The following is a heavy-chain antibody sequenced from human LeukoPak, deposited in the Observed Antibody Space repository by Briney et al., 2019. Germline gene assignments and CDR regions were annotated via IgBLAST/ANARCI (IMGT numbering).Heavy chain of an antibody. J-gene: IGHJ4*02. V-gene: IGHV1-18*01. CDR2: ISAYNGKT. CDR1: DYTFTNYG. D-gene: IGHD2-8*01. Sequence: ASVKVSCKASDYTFTNYGVSWVRQAPGQGLEWMGWISAYNGKTYYAQKFQGRVTVTTDTSTGTAYMDLRSLRSDDTAVYYCARTNLDCKNGVCYDYWGQGTPVTVSS. CDR3: ARTNLDCKNGVCYDY.